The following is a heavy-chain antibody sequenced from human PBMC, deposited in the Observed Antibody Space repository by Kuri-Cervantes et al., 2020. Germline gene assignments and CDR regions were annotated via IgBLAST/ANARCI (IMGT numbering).Heavy chain of an antibody. CDR2: ISYDGSNK. CDR3: AKEKTNWLLNYFDY. CDR1: GFTFSSYA. Sequence: GGFLRLTCAASGFTFSSYAMHWVRQAPGKGLEWVAVISYDGSNKYYADSVKGRFTISRDNSKNTLYLQMNSLRAEDTAVYYCAKEKTNWLLNYFDYWGQGTLVTVSS. D-gene: IGHD1-1*01. V-gene: IGHV3-30-3*02. J-gene: IGHJ4*02.